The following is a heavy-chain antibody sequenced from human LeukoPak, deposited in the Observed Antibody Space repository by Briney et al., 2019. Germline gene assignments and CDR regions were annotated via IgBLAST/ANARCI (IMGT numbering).Heavy chain of an antibody. V-gene: IGHV3-7*01. CDR1: GFTFSSYW. CDR2: IKQDGSEK. J-gene: IGHJ4*02. CDR3: ARAPRGGSGSYWDY. D-gene: IGHD3-10*01. Sequence: PGGSLRLSCAASGFTFSSYWMSWVRQAPGKGLEWVANIKQDGSEKYYVDSVKGRFTISRDNAKNSLYLQMNSLRAEDTAVYYCARAPRGGSGSYWDYWGQGTLVTVSS.